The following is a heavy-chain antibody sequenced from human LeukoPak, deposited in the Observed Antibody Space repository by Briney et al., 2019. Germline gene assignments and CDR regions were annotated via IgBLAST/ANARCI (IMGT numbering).Heavy chain of an antibody. Sequence: PGGSLRLSCAASGFTFSSYSMNWVRQAPGKGLEWVSAISGSGGSTYYADSVKGRFTISRDNSKNTLYLQMNSLRAEDTAVYYCAKRDYGSGSYPFDYWGQGTLVTVSS. CDR3: AKRDYGSGSYPFDY. CDR1: GFTFSSYS. J-gene: IGHJ4*02. D-gene: IGHD3-10*01. CDR2: ISGSGGST. V-gene: IGHV3-23*01.